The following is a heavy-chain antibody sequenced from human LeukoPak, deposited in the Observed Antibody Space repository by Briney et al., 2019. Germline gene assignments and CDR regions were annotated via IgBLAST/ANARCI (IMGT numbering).Heavy chain of an antibody. V-gene: IGHV3-21*01. CDR1: GFTFSSYS. J-gene: IGHJ4*02. Sequence: PGGSLRLSCAASGFTFSSYSMSWVRQAPGKGLEWVSSISSSSSYIYYADSVKGRFTISRDNAENSLYLQMNSLRAEDTAVYYCARRPPTVTNIDYWGQGTLVTVSS. CDR2: ISSSSSYI. CDR3: ARRPPTVTNIDY. D-gene: IGHD4-11*01.